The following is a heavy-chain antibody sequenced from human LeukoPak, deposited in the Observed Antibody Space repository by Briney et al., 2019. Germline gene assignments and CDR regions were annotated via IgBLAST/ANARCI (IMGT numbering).Heavy chain of an antibody. V-gene: IGHV3-9*01. D-gene: IGHD3-16*01. J-gene: IGHJ4*02. CDR2: LSWDSGSI. Sequence: GRSLRLSCAASGFTFDDYAMHWVRQAPGKGLEWVSGLSWDSGSIGYADCVKGRFTISRDNAKNSLYLQMNSLRTEETALYYCAKDIEIGRIMITFGGAAYWGQGTLVTVSS. CDR3: AKDIEIGRIMITFGGAAY. CDR1: GFTFDDYA.